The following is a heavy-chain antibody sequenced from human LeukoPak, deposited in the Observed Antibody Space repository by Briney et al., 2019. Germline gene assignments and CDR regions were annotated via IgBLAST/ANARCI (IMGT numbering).Heavy chain of an antibody. D-gene: IGHD1-26*01. J-gene: IGHJ4*02. V-gene: IGHV4-30-4*01. CDR2: IYYSGST. CDR3: AREIVGATGIDY. CDR1: GGSLSSGDYY. Sequence: SETLSLTCTVSGGSLSSGDYYWSWVRQPPGTGLEWIGYIYYSGSTYYNPSLESRVTISVDTSKNQFSLKLSSVTAADTAVYYCAREIVGATGIDYWGQGTLVTVSS.